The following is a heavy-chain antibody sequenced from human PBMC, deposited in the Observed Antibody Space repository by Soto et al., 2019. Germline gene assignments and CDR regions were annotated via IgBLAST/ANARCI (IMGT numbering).Heavy chain of an antibody. V-gene: IGHV1-58*01. D-gene: IGHD6-13*01. CDR3: AADTPAGRLAYYYGMDV. CDR1: GFTFTSSA. J-gene: IGHJ6*02. CDR2: IVVGSGNT. Sequence: ASLKVSCKASGFTFTSSAVQWVRQARGQRLEWIGWIVVGSGNTNYAQKFQERVTITRDMSTSTAYMELSSLRSEDTAVYYCAADTPAGRLAYYYGMDVWGQGTTVTVSS.